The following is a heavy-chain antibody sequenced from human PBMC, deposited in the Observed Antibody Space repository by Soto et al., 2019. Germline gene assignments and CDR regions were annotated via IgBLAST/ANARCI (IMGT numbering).Heavy chain of an antibody. Sequence: EVQLVQSGAEVKKPGESLKISCKGSGYSFTTYWLAWVRQMPGKGLEWMGIIYPGDSDTRYSPSFQGQVTFSADKSINTAYLQWSSLQASDTGMYYCATVGATTGGLDYWGQGTLVTVSS. CDR3: ATVGATTGGLDY. D-gene: IGHD1-26*01. CDR2: IYPGDSDT. CDR1: GYSFTTYW. J-gene: IGHJ4*02. V-gene: IGHV5-51*01.